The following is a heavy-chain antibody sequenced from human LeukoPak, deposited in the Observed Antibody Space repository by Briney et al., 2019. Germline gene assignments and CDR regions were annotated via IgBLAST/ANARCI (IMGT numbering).Heavy chain of an antibody. CDR3: ARHVKAARPPRYLDL. V-gene: IGHV4-34*01. CDR1: GASLNGHY. D-gene: IGHD6-6*01. Sequence: SETLSLTCAVYGASLNGHYWSWIRQPPGKGLQWIGYIYHSGSTYYNPSLKSRVTISVDTSKNQFSLKLSSVTAADTAVYYCARHVKAARPPRYLDLWGRGTLVTVSS. J-gene: IGHJ2*01. CDR2: IYHSGST.